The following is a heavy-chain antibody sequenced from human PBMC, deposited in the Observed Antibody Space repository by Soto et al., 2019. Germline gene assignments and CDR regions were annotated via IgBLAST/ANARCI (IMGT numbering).Heavy chain of an antibody. J-gene: IGHJ4*02. V-gene: IGHV1-18*01. Sequence: QVQVVQSGGEVREPGASVKVSCKASGYDFRNYGIMWVRQAPGQGLEWMGWISAYNGHTNYAQSLQGRITMTIDPSTTTAYMEVRSLRTDDTAVYYCARDGGIQPGGCGRWAMGYWGQGTLVTVYS. CDR2: ISAYNGHT. CDR3: ARDGGIQPGGCGRWAMGY. CDR1: GYDFRNYG. D-gene: IGHD6-19*01.